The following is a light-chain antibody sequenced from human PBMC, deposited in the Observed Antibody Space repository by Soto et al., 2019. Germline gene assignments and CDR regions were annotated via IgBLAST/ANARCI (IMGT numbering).Light chain of an antibody. CDR2: LEGSGSY. CDR1: SGHSSYI. CDR3: YTWDSNTHTV. J-gene: IGLJ3*02. Sequence: QSVLTQSSSASASLGSSVKLTCTLSSGHSSYIIAWHQQQPGKAPRYLMKLEGSGSYNKGSGVPDRFSGSSSGAARYLTISKPQFEDEADYYCYTWDSNTHTVFGGGTKLTVL. V-gene: IGLV4-60*02.